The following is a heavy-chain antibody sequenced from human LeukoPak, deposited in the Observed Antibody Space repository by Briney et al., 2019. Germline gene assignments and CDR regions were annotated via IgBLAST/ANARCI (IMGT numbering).Heavy chain of an antibody. Sequence: SETLSLTCTVSGGSVSSGSYYWSWIRQPPGKGLEWIGYIYYSGSTDYNPSLKSRVTISVDTSKNQFSLQLTSVTAADSAIYYCARQGDGGRAYDHWDQGTLVTVSS. V-gene: IGHV4-61*01. CDR1: GGSVSSGSYY. CDR2: IYYSGST. D-gene: IGHD4-23*01. J-gene: IGHJ4*02. CDR3: ARQGDGGRAYDH.